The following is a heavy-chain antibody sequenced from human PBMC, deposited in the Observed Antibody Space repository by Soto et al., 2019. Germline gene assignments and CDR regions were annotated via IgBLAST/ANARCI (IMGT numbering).Heavy chain of an antibody. Sequence: QVQLVESGGGVVQPGASLRLSCAASGFTFTNYGFHWVRLAPGKGLEWVAVVSYDGSNEYYADSVKGRFIISRDNAKNSLYLQMHSLRDEDTAVYYCAREGWPLLQTGMDVWGQGTTVTVSS. J-gene: IGHJ6*02. CDR3: AREGWPLLQTGMDV. CDR1: GFTFTNYG. D-gene: IGHD2-15*01. V-gene: IGHV3-30*03. CDR2: VSYDGSNE.